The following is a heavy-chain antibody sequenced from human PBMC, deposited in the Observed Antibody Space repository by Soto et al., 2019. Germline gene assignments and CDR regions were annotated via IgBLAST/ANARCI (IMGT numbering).Heavy chain of an antibody. Sequence: GASVKVSCKASGYTFTSYGISWVRQAPGQGLEWMGRINANGGSTNYAQKLQGRVTMTTDTSTSTAYMELSSLRSEDTAVYYCASIVAAGKGDYWGQGTLVTVSS. D-gene: IGHD6-13*01. V-gene: IGHV1-18*01. CDR3: ASIVAAGKGDY. J-gene: IGHJ4*02. CDR1: GYTFTSYG. CDR2: INANGGST.